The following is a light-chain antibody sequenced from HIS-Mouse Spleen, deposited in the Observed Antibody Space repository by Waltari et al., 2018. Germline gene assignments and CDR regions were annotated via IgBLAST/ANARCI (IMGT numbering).Light chain of an antibody. CDR1: QSVLYRSNNKNY. CDR3: QQYYSTPPT. CDR2: WAS. V-gene: IGKV4-1*01. J-gene: IGKJ1*01. Sequence: DIVMTQSPDSLALSLGERATIHCKSCQSVLYRSNNKNYLAWYQQKPGQPPKLLIYWASTRESGVPDRFSGSGSGTDFTLTISSLQAEDVAVYYCQQYYSTPPTFGQGTKVEIK.